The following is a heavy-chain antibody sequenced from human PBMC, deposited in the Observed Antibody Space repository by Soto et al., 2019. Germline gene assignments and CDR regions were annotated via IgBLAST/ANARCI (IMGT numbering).Heavy chain of an antibody. V-gene: IGHV3-21*01. J-gene: IGHJ4*02. Sequence: GVSLSLSCSASGFPFSNYGMNWVRQAPGKGLEWVSSISSSSSSIYYADSVKGRFTISRDNPKNSLYLQMNSLRAEDTAVYYCARRYTYGFDYWGQGTLVTVSS. CDR3: ARRYTYGFDY. CDR2: ISSSSSSI. D-gene: IGHD5-18*01. CDR1: GFPFSNYG.